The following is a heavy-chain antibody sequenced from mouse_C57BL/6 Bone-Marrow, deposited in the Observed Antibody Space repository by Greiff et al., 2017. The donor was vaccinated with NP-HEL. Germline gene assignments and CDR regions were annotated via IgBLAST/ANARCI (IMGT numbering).Heavy chain of an antibody. V-gene: IGHV14-4*01. CDR1: GFNIKDDY. Sequence: VQLQQSGAELVRPGASVKLSCTASGFNIKDDYMHWVKQRPEQGLEWIGWIDPENGDTEYAPKFQGKATITADTSSNTAYLQLSSLTSEDTAVYYSTTWDITFYYGSSSYAYWGQGTLVTVSA. CDR2: IDPENGDT. D-gene: IGHD1-1*01. CDR3: TTWDITFYYGSSSYAY. J-gene: IGHJ3*01.